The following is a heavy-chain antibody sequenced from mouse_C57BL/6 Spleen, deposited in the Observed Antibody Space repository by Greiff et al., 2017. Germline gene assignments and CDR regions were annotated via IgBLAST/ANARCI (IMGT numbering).Heavy chain of an antibody. CDR1: GFTFSSYA. Sequence: EVKLMESGEGLVKPGGSLKLSCAASGFTFSSYAMSWVRQTPEKRLEWVAYISSGGDYIYYADTVKGRFTISRDNARNTLYLQMSSLKSEDTAMYYWTRGDYYGSSYGFAYWGQGTLVTVSA. V-gene: IGHV5-9-1*02. CDR2: ISSGGDYI. D-gene: IGHD1-1*01. J-gene: IGHJ3*01. CDR3: TRGDYYGSSYGFAY.